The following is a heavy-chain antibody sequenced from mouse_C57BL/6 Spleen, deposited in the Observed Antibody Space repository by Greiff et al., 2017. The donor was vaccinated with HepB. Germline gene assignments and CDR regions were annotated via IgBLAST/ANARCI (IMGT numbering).Heavy chain of an antibody. CDR2: IYPGSGST. J-gene: IGHJ1*03. Sequence: VQLQQSGAELVKPGASVKMSCKASGYTFTSYWITWVKQRPGQGLEWIGDIYPGSGSTNYNEKFKSKATLTVDTSSSTAYMQLSSLTSEDSAVYYCAREGGLLRYFDVWGTGTTVTVSS. D-gene: IGHD2-3*01. CDR1: GYTFTSYW. CDR3: AREGGLLRYFDV. V-gene: IGHV1-55*01.